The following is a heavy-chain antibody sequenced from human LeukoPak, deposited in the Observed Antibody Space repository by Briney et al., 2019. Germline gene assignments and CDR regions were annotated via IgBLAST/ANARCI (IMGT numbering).Heavy chain of an antibody. V-gene: IGHV3-74*01. Sequence: GASLRLSCAASGFTFSSYWMHWVRQAPGKGLVWVSRMNRDGSSTSNVDSVKGRFTISRDNAKNRLYLQMNSLRAEDTAVYYCAREDSDTDAFDIWGQGTMVTVSS. CDR1: GFTFSSYW. CDR3: AREDSDTDAFDI. J-gene: IGHJ3*02. D-gene: IGHD2-15*01. CDR2: MNRDGSST.